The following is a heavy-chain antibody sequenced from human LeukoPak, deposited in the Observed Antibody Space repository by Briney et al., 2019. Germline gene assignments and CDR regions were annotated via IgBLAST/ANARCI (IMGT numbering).Heavy chain of an antibody. V-gene: IGHV3-23*01. CDR2: ISGSGGST. D-gene: IGHD3-10*01. CDR1: GFTFSSYA. CDR3: AKALRDMVRGVIISTVTTVGFDY. J-gene: IGHJ4*02. Sequence: PGGSLRLSCAASGFTFSSYAMSWVRQAPGKGLEWVSAISGSGGSTYYADSVKGRFTISRDNSKNALYLQMNSLRAEDTAVYYCAKALRDMVRGVIISTVTTVGFDYWGQGTLVTVSS.